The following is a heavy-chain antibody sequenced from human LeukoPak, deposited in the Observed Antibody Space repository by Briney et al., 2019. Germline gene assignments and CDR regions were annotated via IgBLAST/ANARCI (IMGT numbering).Heavy chain of an antibody. Sequence: GGSLRLSCAASGFTFSSYWMSWVRQAPGKGLEWVANIKQDGSEKYYVDSVKGRFTISRDNAKNSLYLQMNSLRAEDTAVYYCARVQRPSQDAFDIWGQGTMVTVSS. CDR3: ARVQRPSQDAFDI. J-gene: IGHJ3*02. V-gene: IGHV3-7*01. CDR1: GFTFSSYW. D-gene: IGHD6-25*01. CDR2: IKQDGSEK.